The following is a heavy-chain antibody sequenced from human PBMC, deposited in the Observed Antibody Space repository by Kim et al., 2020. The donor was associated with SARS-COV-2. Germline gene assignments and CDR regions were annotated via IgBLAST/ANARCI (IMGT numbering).Heavy chain of an antibody. D-gene: IGHD3-10*01. CDR2: IIPILGIA. J-gene: IGHJ5*02. V-gene: IGHV1-69*04. Sequence: SVKVSCKASGGTFSSYAISWVRQAPGQGLEWTGRIIPILGIANYAQKFQGRVTITADKSTSTAYMELSSLRSEDTAVYYCARDPSSYGSGSYFGWFDPW. CDR3: ARDPSSYGSGSYFGWFDP. CDR1: GGTFSSYA.